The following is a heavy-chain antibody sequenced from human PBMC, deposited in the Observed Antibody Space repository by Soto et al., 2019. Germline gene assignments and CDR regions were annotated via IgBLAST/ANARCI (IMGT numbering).Heavy chain of an antibody. J-gene: IGHJ4*02. CDR3: AREALGGWSYFDY. CDR2: INADSGNT. V-gene: IGHV1-3*01. Sequence: QVQLVQSGAEVKKPGASVKVSCRASGYTFTTYVIHWVRQAPGQRLEWMGWINADSGNTRYSQKFQGRVTIIRDTSASTAYLELSSLTSADTTVYYCAREALGGWSYFDYWGQGTLVTVSS. D-gene: IGHD6-19*01. CDR1: GYTFTTYV.